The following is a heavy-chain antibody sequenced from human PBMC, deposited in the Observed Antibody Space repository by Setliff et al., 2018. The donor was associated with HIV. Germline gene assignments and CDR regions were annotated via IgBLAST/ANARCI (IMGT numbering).Heavy chain of an antibody. D-gene: IGHD2-15*01. J-gene: IGHJ6*02. V-gene: IGHV3-30*02. CDR1: GFTFSTYG. Sequence: PGGSLRLSCAVSGFTFSTYGMHWVRQAPGKGLEWVTFIEHDGSKKFHADSVKGRFTISRDNSKNTLYLQMNSLRAEDTAVYYCAKTLPTLYPPHDYYFAMDVWGQGTTVTVSS. CDR3: AKTLPTLYPPHDYYFAMDV. CDR2: IEHDGSKK.